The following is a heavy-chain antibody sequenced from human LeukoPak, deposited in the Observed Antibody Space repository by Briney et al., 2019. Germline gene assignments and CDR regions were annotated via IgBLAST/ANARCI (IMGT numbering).Heavy chain of an antibody. D-gene: IGHD2-21*02. CDR3: ARTDLAYCGGDCYLLPFQH. V-gene: IGHV1-69*06. J-gene: IGHJ1*01. CDR2: IIPIFGTA. Sequence: GASVKVSCKASGGTFSSYAISWVRQAPGQGLEWMGGIIPIFGTANYAQKFQGRVTITADKSTSTAYMELSSLRSEDTAVYYCARTDLAYCGGDCYLLPFQHWGQGTLVTVSS. CDR1: GGTFSSYA.